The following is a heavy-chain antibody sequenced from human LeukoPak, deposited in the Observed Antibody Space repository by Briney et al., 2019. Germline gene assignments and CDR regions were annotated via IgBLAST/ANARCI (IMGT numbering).Heavy chain of an antibody. CDR3: ARAPGIAAAGTKYYYGMDV. Sequence: GGSLRLSCAASGFTFSSYSMNWVRQAPGKGLEWVSSISSSSSYIYYADSVKGRFTISRDNAKNSLYLQMNSLRAEDTAVYYCARAPGIAAAGTKYYYGMDVWGQGTTVTVSS. CDR1: GFTFSSYS. V-gene: IGHV3-21*01. J-gene: IGHJ6*02. CDR2: ISSSSSYI. D-gene: IGHD6-13*01.